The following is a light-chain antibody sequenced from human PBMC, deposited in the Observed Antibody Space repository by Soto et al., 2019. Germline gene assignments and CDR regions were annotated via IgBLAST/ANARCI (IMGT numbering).Light chain of an antibody. CDR2: DAS. CDR1: QSVSSY. CDR3: QQYGSSPWT. Sequence: IVLTQHPATLSLSPGERATLSCRASQSVSSYLVWFQHKPGQAPRLLIYDASRRATGIPARFSGSGSGTDFTLTISRLEPEDFAVYYCQQYGSSPWTFGQGTKVDIK. V-gene: IGKV3-20*01. J-gene: IGKJ1*01.